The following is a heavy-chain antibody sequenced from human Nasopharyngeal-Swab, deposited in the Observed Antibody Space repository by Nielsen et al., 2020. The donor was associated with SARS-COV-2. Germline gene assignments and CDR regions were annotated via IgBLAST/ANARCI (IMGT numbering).Heavy chain of an antibody. Sequence: GESLKISCAASGFTVSNNYVNWVRQAPGKGLEWVSIIYSSGSTYYADSVKGRFTISRDNSKNTLSLQLNSLRAEDTAVYYCARESYGGGGFDCWGQGTLVTVSS. CDR1: GFTVSNNY. J-gene: IGHJ4*02. CDR3: ARESYGGGGFDC. V-gene: IGHV3-53*01. D-gene: IGHD4-23*01. CDR2: IYSSGST.